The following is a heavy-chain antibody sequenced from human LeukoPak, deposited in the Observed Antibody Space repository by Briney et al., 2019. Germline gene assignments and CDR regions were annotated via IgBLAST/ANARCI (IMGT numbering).Heavy chain of an antibody. J-gene: IGHJ4*02. CDR3: ARVEFCSSTSCHLTVDY. CDR2: IYYSGST. D-gene: IGHD2-2*01. Sequence: SETLSLTCTVSGGSISSSSYYWSWIRQPPGKGLEWIGYIYYSGSTNYNPSLKSRVTISVDTSKNQFSLKLSSVTAADTAVYYCARVEFCSSTSCHLTVDYWGQGTLVTVSS. V-gene: IGHV4-61*01. CDR1: GGSISSSSYY.